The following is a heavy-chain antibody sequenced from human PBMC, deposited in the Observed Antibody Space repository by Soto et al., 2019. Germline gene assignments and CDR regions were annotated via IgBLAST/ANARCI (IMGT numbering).Heavy chain of an antibody. V-gene: IGHV4-4*07. CDR1: GGFISSYY. D-gene: IGHD4-17*01. J-gene: IGHJ4*02. CDR3: AREGMTPVASYYFDY. CDR2: IYTSGST. Sequence: SETLSLTCTVSGGFISSYYWRRIRQPAGKGVEWIGRIYTSGSTNYNPSLKSRVTMSVDTSKNQFSLKLSSVTAADTAVYYCAREGMTPVASYYFDYWGQGTLVTVSS.